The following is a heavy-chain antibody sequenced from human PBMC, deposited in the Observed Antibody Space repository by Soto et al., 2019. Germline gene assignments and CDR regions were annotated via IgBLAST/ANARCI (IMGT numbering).Heavy chain of an antibody. Sequence: QVQLQESGPGLVKPSETLSLTCTVSGGSISSYYWSWIRQPPGKGLEWIGYIYYSGRTNYNPSLKFRVTISVDTSNNQFSLKQSSVTAADTAVYYCARRWGTTFDYWGQGTLVTVSS. CDR1: GGSISSYY. J-gene: IGHJ4*02. CDR3: ARRWGTTFDY. V-gene: IGHV4-59*08. CDR2: IYYSGRT. D-gene: IGHD3-16*01.